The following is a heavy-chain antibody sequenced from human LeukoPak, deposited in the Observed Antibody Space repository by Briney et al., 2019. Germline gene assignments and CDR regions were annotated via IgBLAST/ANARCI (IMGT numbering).Heavy chain of an antibody. Sequence: SDTLSLTCTVSGGSISSYYWSWIRQPPGKGLEWIGYIYYSGSTNYNPSLKSRVTISVDTSKNQFSLKLSSVTAADTAVYYCARVGASGGSGSYYVDYWGQGTLVTVSS. V-gene: IGHV4-59*07. CDR3: ARVGASGGSGSYYVDY. J-gene: IGHJ4*02. D-gene: IGHD3-10*01. CDR2: IYYSGST. CDR1: GGSISSYY.